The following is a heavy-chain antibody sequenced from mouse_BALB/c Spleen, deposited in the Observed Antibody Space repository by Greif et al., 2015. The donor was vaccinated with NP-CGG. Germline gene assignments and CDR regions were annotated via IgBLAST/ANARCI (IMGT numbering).Heavy chain of an antibody. J-gene: IGHJ4*01. CDR3: TRSRFLYAMDY. Sequence: VKLQESGAELVKPGASVKLSCKASGYTFTSYYMYWVKQRPGQGLEWIGEINPSNGGTNFNEKFKSKATLTVDKSSSTAYMQLSSLTSEDSAVYYCTRSRFLYAMDYWGQGTSVTVSS. CDR1: GYTFTSYY. D-gene: IGHD1-1*01. CDR2: INPSNGGT. V-gene: IGHV1S81*02.